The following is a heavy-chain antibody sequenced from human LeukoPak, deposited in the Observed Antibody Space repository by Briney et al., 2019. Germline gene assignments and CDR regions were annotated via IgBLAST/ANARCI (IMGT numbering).Heavy chain of an antibody. V-gene: IGHV3-23*01. Sequence: GGSLRLSCAASGFTFSSYAMSWVRQAPGKGLEWVSAISGSGGSTYYADSVKGRFTISRDNSKNTLYLQMNSLRAEDTAVYYCAKDLFGYYYDSSGRDSDYWGQGTLVTVSS. J-gene: IGHJ4*02. D-gene: IGHD3-22*01. CDR2: ISGSGGST. CDR1: GFTFSSYA. CDR3: AKDLFGYYYDSSGRDSDY.